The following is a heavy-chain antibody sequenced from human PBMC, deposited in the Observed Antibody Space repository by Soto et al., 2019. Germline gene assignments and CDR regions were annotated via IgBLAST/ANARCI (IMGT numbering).Heavy chain of an antibody. CDR1: GFTFSSYA. Sequence: GGSLRLSCSASGFTFSSYAMHWVRQAPGKGLEYVSAISSNGGSTYYADSVKGRFTISRDNSKNTLYLQMSSLRAEDTAVYYCVMRGTYYYGSGTKNHFDYWGQGTLVTVSS. CDR3: VMRGTYYYGSGTKNHFDY. J-gene: IGHJ4*02. D-gene: IGHD3-10*01. V-gene: IGHV3-64D*08. CDR2: ISSNGGST.